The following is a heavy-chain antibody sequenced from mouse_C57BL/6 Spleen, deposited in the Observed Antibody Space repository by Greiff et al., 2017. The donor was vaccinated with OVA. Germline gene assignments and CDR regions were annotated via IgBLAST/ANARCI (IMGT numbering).Heavy chain of an antibody. V-gene: IGHV1-53*01. Sequence: QVQLQQPGTELVKPGASVKLTCKASGYTFTSYWMHWVKQRPGQGLEWIGNINPSNGGTNYNEKFKSKATLTVDKSSSTAYMQLSSLTSEDSAVYYCARGGDGSSPHYYATDYWGQGTSVTVSS. D-gene: IGHD1-1*01. CDR3: ARGGDGSSPHYYATDY. CDR1: GYTFTSYW. CDR2: INPSNGGT. J-gene: IGHJ4*01.